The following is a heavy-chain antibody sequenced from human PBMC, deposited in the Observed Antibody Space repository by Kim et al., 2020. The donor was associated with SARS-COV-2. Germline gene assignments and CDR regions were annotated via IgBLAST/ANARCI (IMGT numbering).Heavy chain of an antibody. V-gene: IGHV3-11*03. CDR1: GFTFSDYY. CDR2: ISSSSSYT. J-gene: IGHJ5*02. Sequence: GGSLRLSCAASGFTFSDYYMSWIRQAPGKGLEWVSYISSSSSYTNYADSVKGRFTISRDNAKNSLYLQMNSLRAEDTAVYFCASSYGSGSYFPFDPWGQGTLVTVSS. CDR3: ASSYGSGSYFPFDP. D-gene: IGHD3-10*01.